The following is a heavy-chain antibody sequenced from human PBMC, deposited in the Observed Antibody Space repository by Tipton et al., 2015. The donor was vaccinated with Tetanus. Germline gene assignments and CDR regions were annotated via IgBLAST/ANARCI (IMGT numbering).Heavy chain of an antibody. CDR1: GGSISSSSYY. D-gene: IGHD3-22*01. V-gene: IGHV4-39*02. CDR3: ARLSSSANDAHGFDI. Sequence: TLSLTCIVSGGSISSSSYYWGWIRQAPGKGLEWIGSIYYNGNTYYNPALTSRVTMSVDTSKIHFFLRLSSVTAADTAVYYCARLSSSANDAHGFDIWGQGTMVTVSS. CDR2: IYYNGNT. J-gene: IGHJ3*02.